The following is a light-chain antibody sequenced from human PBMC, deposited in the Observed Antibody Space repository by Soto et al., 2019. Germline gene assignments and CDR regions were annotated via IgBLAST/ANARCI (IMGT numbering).Light chain of an antibody. J-gene: IGKJ1*01. CDR3: QQYTSYSPWT. CDR2: DAS. V-gene: IGKV1-5*01. Sequence: DIQMTKSLSTLSASVGDIVTITCPASQSVNKWLAWFQQKPWKVPKLLXFDASTLQTGVPSRFGGGVCGTEFTPTISGLQPDDFVTYYGQQYTSYSPWTFSPMTKVDI. CDR1: QSVNKW.